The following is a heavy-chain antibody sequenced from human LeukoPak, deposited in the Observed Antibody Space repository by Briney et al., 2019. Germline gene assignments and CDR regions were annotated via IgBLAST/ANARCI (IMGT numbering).Heavy chain of an antibody. Sequence: SETLSLTCSVSGGSIGRYWWSWIRQPPGKGLEWIGYIYYTGSTNCNPSLKSRVTISLDMSKNRLSLKLSSVTAADTAVYYCARDQCGGDCYYFDYWGQGTLVTVSS. D-gene: IGHD2-21*02. CDR3: ARDQCGGDCYYFDY. J-gene: IGHJ4*02. CDR1: GGSIGRYW. V-gene: IGHV4-59*01. CDR2: IYYTGST.